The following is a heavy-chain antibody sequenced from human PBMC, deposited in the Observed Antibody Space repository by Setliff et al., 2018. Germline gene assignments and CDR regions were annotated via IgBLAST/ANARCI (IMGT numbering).Heavy chain of an antibody. Sequence: LGASLKISCKVSGYSFSNFWINWVRQLPGKGLEWMGRIEPTDSYTNYSPSFQGHVTISIDKSITTAYLHWSSLKASDTAMYYCTRGGYDSGVWGQGTLVTVSS. J-gene: IGHJ4*02. CDR2: IEPTDSYT. V-gene: IGHV5-10-1*01. D-gene: IGHD6-25*01. CDR3: TRGGYDSGV. CDR1: GYSFSNFW.